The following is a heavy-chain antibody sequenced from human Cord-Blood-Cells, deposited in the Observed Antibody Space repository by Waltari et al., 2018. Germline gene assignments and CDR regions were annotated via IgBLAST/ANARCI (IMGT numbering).Heavy chain of an antibody. J-gene: IGHJ6*02. CDR3: ARVQCSGGSCYYYHGMDV. CDR2: INPNSGGT. V-gene: IGHV1-2*06. D-gene: IGHD2-15*01. CDR1: GYTFTGYY. Sequence: QVQLVQSGAEVKKPGASVKVSCKASGYTFTGYYMHWVRQAPGQGLEWMGRINPNSGGTNYAQKFQGRVTMTRDTSISTAYMELSRLRSDDTAVYYCARVQCSGGSCYYYHGMDVWGQGTTVTVSS.